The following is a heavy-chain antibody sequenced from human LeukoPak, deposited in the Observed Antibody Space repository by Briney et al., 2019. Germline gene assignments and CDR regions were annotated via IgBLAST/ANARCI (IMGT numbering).Heavy chain of an antibody. Sequence: SETLSLTCTVSGGSISSYYWSWIRQPPGKGLEWIGYTHYSGSTNHNPSLKSRVTISLDTSKNQFSLKLSSVTAADTAVYYCAKAYSGRYDDWGQGTLVTVSS. J-gene: IGHJ4*02. CDR3: AKAYSGRYDD. D-gene: IGHD6-19*01. CDR2: THYSGST. V-gene: IGHV4-59*08. CDR1: GGSISSYY.